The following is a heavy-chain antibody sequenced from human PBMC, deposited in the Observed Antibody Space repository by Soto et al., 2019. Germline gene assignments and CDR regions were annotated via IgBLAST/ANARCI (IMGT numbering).Heavy chain of an antibody. CDR3: AREKSSGRYYFDY. Sequence: QVQVVESGGGVVQPGRPLKLTCAASGFAFSNSGMHWVRQAPGKGLEWVAVIWYDGSEKYYADSVKGRFTVSRDNSKNALDLQMNSLRVEDTAVYYCAREKSSGRYYFDYWGQGTLVTVSS. V-gene: IGHV3-33*01. D-gene: IGHD6-19*01. J-gene: IGHJ4*02. CDR2: IWYDGSEK. CDR1: GFAFSNSG.